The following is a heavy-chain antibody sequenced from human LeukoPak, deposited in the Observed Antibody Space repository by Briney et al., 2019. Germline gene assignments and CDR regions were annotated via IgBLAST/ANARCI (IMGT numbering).Heavy chain of an antibody. J-gene: IGHJ4*02. V-gene: IGHV3-7*01. CDR1: GFTFSSYW. Sequence: GGSLRLSCAASGFTFSSYWMSWVRQAPGKGLEWVANINQDGSEKYYVDSVKGRFTISRDNAKNSLYLQMSSLRAEDTALYYCASRSSVAASGPGWGQGTLVTVSS. CDR2: INQDGSEK. CDR3: ASRSSVAASGPG. D-gene: IGHD2-15*01.